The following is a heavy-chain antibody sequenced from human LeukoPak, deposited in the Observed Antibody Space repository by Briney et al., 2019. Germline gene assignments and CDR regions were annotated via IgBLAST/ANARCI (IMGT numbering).Heavy chain of an antibody. CDR1: GGSLSSYY. CDR3: ARGSTIFGFQH. CDR2: IYYSGNT. D-gene: IGHD3-3*01. V-gene: IGHV4-59*01. J-gene: IGHJ1*01. Sequence: ASETQSLTCTVSGGSLSSYYWSWIRQPPGKGLEWIAYIYYSGNTKYNPFLKSRVTISVDTSKTQFSLKLSSVTAADTAVYFCARGSTIFGFQHWGQGTLVTVSS.